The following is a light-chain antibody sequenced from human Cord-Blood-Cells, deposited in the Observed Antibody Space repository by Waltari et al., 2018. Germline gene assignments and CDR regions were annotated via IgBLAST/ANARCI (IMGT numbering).Light chain of an antibody. CDR2: DGS. J-gene: IGLJ3*02. V-gene: IGLV2-23*01. CDR3: CSYAGSSTWV. Sequence: QSALTQPASVSGSPGQSITISCTGTSSDVGGYNLVSWYQQHPGKAPKLMIYDGSNRPSGVSNRFSGSKSGNTASLTISGLQAEDEADYYCCSYAGSSTWVFGGGTKLTVL. CDR1: SSDVGGYNL.